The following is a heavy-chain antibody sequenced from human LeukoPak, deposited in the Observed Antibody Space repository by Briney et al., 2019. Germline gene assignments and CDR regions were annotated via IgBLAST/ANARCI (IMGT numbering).Heavy chain of an antibody. Sequence: SQTLSLTCAISGDSVSSNSAAWNWIRQSPSRGLKWLARTYYRSKWYSDYAASVKSRITINPDTSTNQFSLQLNSVTPEDTAVYYCSRFRDSTPVATDAFDVWGQGTRVTVAS. J-gene: IGHJ3*01. CDR3: SRFRDSTPVATDAFDV. CDR1: GDSVSSNSAA. CDR2: TYYRSKWYS. D-gene: IGHD4-23*01. V-gene: IGHV6-1*01.